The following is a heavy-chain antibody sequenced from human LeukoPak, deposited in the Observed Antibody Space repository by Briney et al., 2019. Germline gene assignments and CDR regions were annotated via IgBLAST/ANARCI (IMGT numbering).Heavy chain of an antibody. CDR1: GGSMRSYY. D-gene: IGHD5-12*01. V-gene: IGHV4-4*07. CDR2: FYTRGST. CDR3: AREGSPYDSRSDFYHYYRFDV. J-gene: IGHJ6*01. Sequence: VKPSDTLSLTCTVSGGSMRSYYWSWIRQPAGNGLEGIERFYTRGSTNYLPSRKSRVNVSVDTSNNQFSLQLSSVTAADTAVYFCAREGSPYDSRSDFYHYYRFDVWGAGSTVTVSS.